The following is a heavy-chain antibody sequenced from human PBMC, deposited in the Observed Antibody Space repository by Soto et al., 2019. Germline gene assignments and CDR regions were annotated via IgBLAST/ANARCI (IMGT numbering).Heavy chain of an antibody. J-gene: IGHJ4*02. CDR2: IYYSGST. Sequence: PSETLSLTCTVSGGSISSYYWSWIRQPPGKGLEWIGYIYYSGSTNYNPSLKSRVTISVDTSKNQFSLKLSSVTAADTAVYYCARFHYGDYYFDYWGQGTLVTVSS. V-gene: IGHV4-59*08. CDR3: ARFHYGDYYFDY. CDR1: GGSISSYY. D-gene: IGHD4-17*01.